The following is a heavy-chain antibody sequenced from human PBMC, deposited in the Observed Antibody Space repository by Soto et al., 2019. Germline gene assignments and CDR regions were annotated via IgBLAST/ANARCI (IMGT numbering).Heavy chain of an antibody. J-gene: IGHJ6*02. V-gene: IGHV4-59*01. CDR2: IYYSGST. CDR1: GGSISSYY. Sequence: SETLSLTCTVSGGSISSYYWSWIRQPPGKGLEWIGYIYYSGSTNYNPSLKSRVTISVDTSKNQFSLKLSSVTAADTAVYYCARNFKGMVYAITPPYYYGMDVWGQGTTVTSP. CDR3: ARNFKGMVYAITPPYYYGMDV. D-gene: IGHD2-8*01.